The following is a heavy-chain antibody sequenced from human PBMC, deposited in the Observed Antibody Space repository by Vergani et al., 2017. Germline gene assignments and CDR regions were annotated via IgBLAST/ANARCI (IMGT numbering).Heavy chain of an antibody. CDR3: ARCSTRIFDSIVVVTAPYYLDY. V-gene: IGHV4-30-4*08. CDR2: IYYSGST. D-gene: IGHD2-21*02. Sequence: QVQLQESGPGLVKPSQPLSLTCTVSGGSISSGDYYWSWIRQPPGKGLEWIGYIYYSGSTYYNPSLKSRVTISVDTSKNQFSLKRSSGTAAGTAVYYCARCSTRIFDSIVVVTAPYYLDYWGQGTLVTVSS. CDR1: GGSISSGDYY. J-gene: IGHJ4*02.